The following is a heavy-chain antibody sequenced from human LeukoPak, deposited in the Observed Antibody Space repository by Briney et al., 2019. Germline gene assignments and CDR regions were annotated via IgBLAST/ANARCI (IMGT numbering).Heavy chain of an antibody. D-gene: IGHD3-10*01. J-gene: IGHJ5*02. Sequence: SETLSLTCAVYGGSFSGYHWSWIRQPPGKGLEWIGEINHSGSTNYNPSLKSRVTISVDTSKNQFSLKLSSVTAADTAVYYCARRGGILILNWFDPWGQGTLVTVSS. CDR1: GGSFSGYH. CDR2: INHSGST. V-gene: IGHV4-34*01. CDR3: ARRGGILILNWFDP.